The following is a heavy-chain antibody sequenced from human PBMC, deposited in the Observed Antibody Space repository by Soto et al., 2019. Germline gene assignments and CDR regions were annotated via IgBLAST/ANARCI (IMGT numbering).Heavy chain of an antibody. D-gene: IGHD1-7*01. CDR3: ARDALELHAFDI. CDR2: IYYSGST. J-gene: IGHJ3*02. CDR1: GGSISSGGYY. Sequence: SETLSLTCTVSGGSISSGGYYWSWIRQHPGKGLEWIGYIYYSGSTYYNPSLKSRVTISVDTSKNQFSLKLSSVTAADTAVYYCARDALELHAFDIWGQGTMVTV. V-gene: IGHV4-31*03.